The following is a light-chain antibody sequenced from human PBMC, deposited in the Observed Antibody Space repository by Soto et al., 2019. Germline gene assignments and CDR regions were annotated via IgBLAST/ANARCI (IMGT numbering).Light chain of an antibody. V-gene: IGKV1-8*01. CDR1: QSISTS. CDR3: QQYYSYPPWT. Sequence: IQMTQSPSSLSASLGDRVTITCRASQSISTSLVWYQHKLGKAPKLLIYAASTLQSGVPSRFSGSGSGTDFTLTISCLQSEDFATYYCQQYYSYPPWTFGQGTKVDIK. J-gene: IGKJ1*01. CDR2: AAS.